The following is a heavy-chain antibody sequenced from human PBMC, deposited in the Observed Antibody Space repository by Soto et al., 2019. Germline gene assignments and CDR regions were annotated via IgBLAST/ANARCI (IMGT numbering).Heavy chain of an antibody. CDR2: INHSGST. J-gene: IGHJ4*02. Sequence: SETLSLTCAVYGGSFSGYYWSWIRQPPGKGLEWIREINHSGSTNYNPSLKSRVTISVDTSKNQFSLKLSSVTAADTAVYYCATGGYCSSTSCFYFDYWGQGTLVTVSS. D-gene: IGHD2-2*01. CDR3: ATGGYCSSTSCFYFDY. V-gene: IGHV4-34*01. CDR1: GGSFSGYY.